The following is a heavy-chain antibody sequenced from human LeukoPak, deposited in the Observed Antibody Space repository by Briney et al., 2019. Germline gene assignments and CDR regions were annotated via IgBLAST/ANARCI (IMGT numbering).Heavy chain of an antibody. CDR3: AKAASSSWPSYQYGMDV. Sequence: GGSLRLSCAASGFTFSPYAMNWLRQAPGKGLEWVSLITGDGATIKYADSVKGRFTISKDNSKNTVYLQMNDLRVDDTAVYYCAKAASSSWPSYQYGMDVWGQGTTVTVSS. CDR1: GFTFSPYA. J-gene: IGHJ6*02. D-gene: IGHD6-13*01. V-gene: IGHV3-23*01. CDR2: ITGDGATI.